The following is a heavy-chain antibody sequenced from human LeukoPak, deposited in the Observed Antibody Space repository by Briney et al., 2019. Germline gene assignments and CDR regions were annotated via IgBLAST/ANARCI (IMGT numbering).Heavy chain of an antibody. CDR1: GYTFTSYG. CDR3: ARDRGSMVRGTSYYYGMDV. D-gene: IGHD3-10*01. CDR2: ISAYNGNT. V-gene: IGHV1-18*01. J-gene: IGHJ6*02. Sequence: ASVKVSCKASGYTFTSYGISWVRQAPGQGLEWMGWISAYNGNTNYAQKLQGRVTMTTDTSTSTAYMELRSLRSDDTAVYYCARDRGSMVRGTSYYYGMDVWGQGTTVTVSS.